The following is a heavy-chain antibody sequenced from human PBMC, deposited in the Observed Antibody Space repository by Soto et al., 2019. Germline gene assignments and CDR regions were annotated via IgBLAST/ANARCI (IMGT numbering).Heavy chain of an antibody. Sequence: EVQLLESGGGLVQPGGSLRLSCAASGLIFSSYAMSWVRQAPGKGLEWVSGISGSGGSTYYADSVKGRFTISRDNAKNTLFLQMNSLRAEDTAVYYCAKGRYCSGGRCRYFDYWGQGTLVTVSS. CDR2: ISGSGGST. V-gene: IGHV3-23*01. CDR1: GLIFSSYA. CDR3: AKGRYCSGGRCRYFDY. D-gene: IGHD2-15*01. J-gene: IGHJ4*02.